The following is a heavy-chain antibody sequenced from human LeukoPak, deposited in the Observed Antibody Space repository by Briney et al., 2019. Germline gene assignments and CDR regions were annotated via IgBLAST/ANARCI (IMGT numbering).Heavy chain of an antibody. CDR3: ARDGSSGYYNYYYMDV. J-gene: IGHJ6*03. CDR2: IYYSGST. V-gene: IGHV4-59*01. Sequence: KPSETLSLTCTVSGGSISSYYWSWIRQSPGKGLEWIGYIYYSGSTNYNPSLKSRVTISVDTSKNQFSLKLSSVTAADTAVYYCARDGSSGYYNYYYMDVWGKGTTVTVSS. CDR1: GGSISSYY. D-gene: IGHD3-22*01.